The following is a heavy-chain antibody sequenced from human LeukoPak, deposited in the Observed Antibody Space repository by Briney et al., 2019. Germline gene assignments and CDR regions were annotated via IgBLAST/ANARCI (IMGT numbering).Heavy chain of an antibody. J-gene: IGHJ4*02. D-gene: IGHD3-10*01. CDR1: GFTVSNNY. Sequence: GGSLRLSCAASGFTVSNNYMTWVRQAPGKGLEWVSVIYFAGSAYYADSVKDRFTISRDDSKNTLYLQMNSLRAEDTAVYYYAKGLWLPYCFDYWGQGTLVTVSS. V-gene: IGHV3-66*01. CDR2: IYFAGSA. CDR3: AKGLWLPYCFDY.